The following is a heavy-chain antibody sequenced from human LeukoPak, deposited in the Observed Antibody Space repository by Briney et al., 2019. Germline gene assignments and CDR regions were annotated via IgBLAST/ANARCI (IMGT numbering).Heavy chain of an antibody. D-gene: IGHD3-22*01. J-gene: IGHJ4*02. V-gene: IGHV1-2*02. Sequence: ASVKVSCKASGYTFTGYYMHWVRQAPGHGLEWMGWINPNSGGTNYAQKFQGRVTMTRDTSISTAYMELSRLRSDDTAVYYCARAGVIYYDSSGYYFDYWGQGTLVTVSS. CDR1: GYTFTGYY. CDR3: ARAGVIYYDSSGYYFDY. CDR2: INPNSGGT.